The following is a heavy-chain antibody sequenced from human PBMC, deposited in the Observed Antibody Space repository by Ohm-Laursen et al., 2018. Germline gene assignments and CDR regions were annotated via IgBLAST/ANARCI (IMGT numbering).Heavy chain of an antibody. CDR3: VRGCLGGSCYTFDY. J-gene: IGHJ4*02. D-gene: IGHD2-15*01. V-gene: IGHV1-69*05. Sequence: ASVKVSCKASGYTFTSYAIHWVRQAPGQGLEYLGGIIPIFGTPDYAQSFQGRVTITTDDSTSTAYMELSSLRSEDTAIYYCVRGCLGGSCYTFDYWGQGTLLTVSS. CDR1: GYTFTSYA. CDR2: IIPIFGTP.